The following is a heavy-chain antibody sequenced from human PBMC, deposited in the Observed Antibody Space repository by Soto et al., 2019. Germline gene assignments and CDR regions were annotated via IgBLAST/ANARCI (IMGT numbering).Heavy chain of an antibody. D-gene: IGHD6-19*01. CDR1: GLSITDSEMG. CDR2: IDSSGEK. CDR3: ARTHLAVAVSPWFDP. V-gene: IGHV2-26*01. J-gene: IGHJ5*02. Sequence: QVTLKESGPVLVKPTETLTLRCTVSGLSITDSEMGVSWIRQPPGQPLAWLAHIDSSGEKSYRTFLKRRLAFSKDTSKSQLVLTTTSIDPADTATYYCARTHLAVAVSPWFDPWGHGIPVPVSS.